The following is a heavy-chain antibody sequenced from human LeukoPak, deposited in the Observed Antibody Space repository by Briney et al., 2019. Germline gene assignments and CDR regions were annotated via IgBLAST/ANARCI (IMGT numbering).Heavy chain of an antibody. CDR3: ARSSAPGIAVAGNFDY. Sequence: ASVKVSCKASGYTFTSYYMHWVRQAPGQGLEWMGIINPSGGSTSYAQKFQGRVTMTRDTSTSTVYMELSSLRSEDTAVHYCARSSAPGIAVAGNFDYWGQGTLVTVSS. CDR2: INPSGGST. D-gene: IGHD6-19*01. CDR1: GYTFTSYY. V-gene: IGHV1-46*01. J-gene: IGHJ4*02.